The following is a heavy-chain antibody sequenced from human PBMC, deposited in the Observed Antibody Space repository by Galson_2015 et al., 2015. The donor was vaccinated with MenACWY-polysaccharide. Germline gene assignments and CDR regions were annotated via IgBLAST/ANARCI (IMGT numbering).Heavy chain of an antibody. D-gene: IGHD3-16*01. CDR1: GFTFSSYW. CDR2: IKQDESEK. V-gene: IGHV3-7*03. J-gene: IGHJ5*02. Sequence: SLRLSCAASGFTFSSYWMSWVRQAPGKGLEWVANIKQDESEKYYVDSVKGRFTISRDNAKNSLYLEMNSLRAEDTAVYYCARGGRAVSNRNWFDPWGQGTLVTVSS. CDR3: ARGGRAVSNRNWFDP.